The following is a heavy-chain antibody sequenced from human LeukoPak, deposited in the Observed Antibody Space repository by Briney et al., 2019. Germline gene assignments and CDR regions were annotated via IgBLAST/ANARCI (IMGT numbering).Heavy chain of an antibody. CDR3: ARSSYSSSSSV. V-gene: IGHV3-7*03. Sequence: GGSLRLSCAVSGFTFSGFWMSWARQAPGKGLGWVASINSDGSEGYYADVVKGRFTISGDNAKNSLYLQINSLRAEDTAVYYCARSSYSSSSSVWGQGTMVTVSS. CDR2: INSDGSEG. CDR1: GFTFSGFW. D-gene: IGHD6-6*01. J-gene: IGHJ3*01.